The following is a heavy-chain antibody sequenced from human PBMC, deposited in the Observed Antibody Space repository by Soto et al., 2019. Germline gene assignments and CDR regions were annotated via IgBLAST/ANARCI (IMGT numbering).Heavy chain of an antibody. V-gene: IGHV3-23*01. D-gene: IGHD6-19*01. Sequence: PGGSLRLSCAASGFTFSSYAMSWVRQAPGKGLEWVSAISGSGGSTYYADSVKGRFTISRDNSKNTLYLQMNSLRAEDTAVYYCAKDRAYSSGWYVIKYYYYGMDVWGQGTTVTVSS. CDR3: AKDRAYSSGWYVIKYYYYGMDV. CDR1: GFTFSSYA. J-gene: IGHJ6*02. CDR2: ISGSGGST.